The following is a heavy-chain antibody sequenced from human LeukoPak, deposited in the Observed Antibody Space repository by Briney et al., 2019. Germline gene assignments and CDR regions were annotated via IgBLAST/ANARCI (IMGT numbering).Heavy chain of an antibody. CDR3: ARVVSYYGSAYRLLDL. D-gene: IGHD3-10*01. V-gene: IGHV3-33*08. CDR2: IWFDGSNK. Sequence: PGGSLRLSCAASGFTFSTYEMIWVRQAPGKGLEWVALIWFDGSNKHYADSVKGRFTVSRDNSKNTMYLQMNSLRAEDTAVYYCARVVSYYGSAYRLLDLWGRGTLVTVSS. CDR1: GFTFSTYE. J-gene: IGHJ2*01.